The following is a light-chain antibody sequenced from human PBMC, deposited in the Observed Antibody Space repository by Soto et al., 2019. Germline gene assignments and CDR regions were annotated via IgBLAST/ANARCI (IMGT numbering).Light chain of an antibody. Sequence: QSVLTQPPSASGSPGQSVTISCTGTSSDVGGYNYVSWYQQYPGRAPKLMIYEVTKRPSGVPDRFSGSKSGNTASLTVSGLQAEDEADYYCSSYAASNXFYFVFGGGTQLTVL. CDR2: EVT. CDR1: SSDVGGYNY. V-gene: IGLV2-8*01. CDR3: SSYAASNXFYFV. J-gene: IGLJ3*02.